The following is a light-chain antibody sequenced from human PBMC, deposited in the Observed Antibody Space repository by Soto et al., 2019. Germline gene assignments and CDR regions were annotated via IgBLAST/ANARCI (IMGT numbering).Light chain of an antibody. CDR3: QQRNNWPIT. V-gene: IGKV3-11*01. CDR2: DAS. Sequence: EIVLTQSPATLSLSPGDRATLSCRASQSVSSYLAWYQQKPGQAPRLLIYDASNRATGIPVRFSGSGSGTDFTLTISSLEPEDFALYYCQQRNNWPITFGQGTRLEIK. CDR1: QSVSSY. J-gene: IGKJ5*01.